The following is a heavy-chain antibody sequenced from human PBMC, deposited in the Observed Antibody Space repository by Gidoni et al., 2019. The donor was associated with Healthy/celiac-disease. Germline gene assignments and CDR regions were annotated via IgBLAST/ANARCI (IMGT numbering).Heavy chain of an antibody. V-gene: IGHV1-3*01. CDR1: GYTFHSYA. CDR3: ARRTTVTTRYYYYYGMDV. J-gene: IGHJ6*02. D-gene: IGHD4-4*01. Sequence: QVQLVQSGAEVKKPGASVKVSCKASGYTFHSYAMHWVRQAPGQRLEWMGWINAGNGNTKYSQKFQGRVTITMDTSASTAYMELSSLRSEDTAVYYCARRTTVTTRYYYYYGMDVWGQGTTVTVSS. CDR2: INAGNGNT.